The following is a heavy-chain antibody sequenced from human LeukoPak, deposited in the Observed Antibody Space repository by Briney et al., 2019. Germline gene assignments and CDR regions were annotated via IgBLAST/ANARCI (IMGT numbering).Heavy chain of an antibody. J-gene: IGHJ6*03. CDR3: ARDKIAVAAVYYYYMDV. V-gene: IGHV4-30-2*01. CDR2: IYHSGST. CDR1: GGSISSGGYS. Sequence: PSQTLSLTCAVSGGSISSGGYSWSWIRQPPGKGLEWIGYIYHSGSTYYNPSLKSRVTISVDRSKNQFSLKLSSVTAADTAVYYCARDKIAVAAVYYYYMDV. D-gene: IGHD6-19*01.